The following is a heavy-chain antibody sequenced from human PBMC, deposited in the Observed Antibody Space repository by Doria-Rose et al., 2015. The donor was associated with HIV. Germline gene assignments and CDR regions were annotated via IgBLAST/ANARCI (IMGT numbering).Heavy chain of an antibody. V-gene: IGHV2-26*01. CDR1: GVSLSSPGMG. J-gene: IGHJ4*02. Sequence: QVTLKESGPVLVKPTETLTLTCTVSGVSLSSPGMGVSWIRQPPGKALEWLANIFSDDERSYKTSLKSRLTISRDTSKSQAVLTMTDMDPVDTATYYCARIKSSRWYHKYYFDFWGQGTLVTVSA. CDR2: IFSDDER. D-gene: IGHD6-13*01. CDR3: ARIKSSRWYHKYYFDF.